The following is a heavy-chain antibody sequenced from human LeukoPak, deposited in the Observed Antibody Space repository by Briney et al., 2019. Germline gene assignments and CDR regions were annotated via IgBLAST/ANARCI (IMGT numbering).Heavy chain of an antibody. V-gene: IGHV1-46*01. D-gene: IGHD2-21*01. CDR2: INPSGGST. CDR1: GYTFTSYY. CDR3: ARDKSPYCGGDCYDPTGYFDY. J-gene: IGHJ4*02. Sequence: GASVKVSCKASGYTFTSYYMHWVRQAPGQGLEWMGIINPSGGSTSYAQKFQGRVTMTRDTSTSTVYMELSSLRSEDTAVYYCARDKSPYCGGDCYDPTGYFDYWGQGTLVTVSS.